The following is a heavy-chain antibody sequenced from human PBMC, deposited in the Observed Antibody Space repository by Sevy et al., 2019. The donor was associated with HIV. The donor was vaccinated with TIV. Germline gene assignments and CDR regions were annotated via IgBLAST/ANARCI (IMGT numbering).Heavy chain of an antibody. J-gene: IGHJ4*02. CDR2: IYYSGST. D-gene: IGHD4-4*01. Sequence: SETLSLTCTVSGGSISSSSYYWGWIRQPPGKGLESIGSIYYSGSTYYNPSLKSRVTISVDTSKNQFSLKLSSVTAADTAVYYCARWGTTVTNEHPWFDYWGQGTLVTVSS. CDR1: GGSISSSSYY. V-gene: IGHV4-39*01. CDR3: ARWGTTVTNEHPWFDY.